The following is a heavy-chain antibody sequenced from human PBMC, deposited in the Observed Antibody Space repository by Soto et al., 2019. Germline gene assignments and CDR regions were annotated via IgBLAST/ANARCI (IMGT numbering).Heavy chain of an antibody. CDR1: VFTFSSYS. Sequence: GGSLRLSCAASVFTFSSYSMNWVRQATGKGLEWVSSISSSNSYIYYADSVKGRFTISRDNAKNSLYLQMNSLRAEDTAVYYCARSPGFLEWLHTYYGMDVWGQGTTVTVSS. D-gene: IGHD3-3*01. CDR3: ARSPGFLEWLHTYYGMDV. V-gene: IGHV3-21*01. J-gene: IGHJ6*02. CDR2: ISSSNSYI.